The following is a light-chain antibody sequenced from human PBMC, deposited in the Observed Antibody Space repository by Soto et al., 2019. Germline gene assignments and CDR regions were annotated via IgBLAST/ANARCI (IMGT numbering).Light chain of an antibody. CDR3: HQYYNYFRS. J-gene: IGKJ1*01. Sequence: DIQMTQSPSTLSASVGDRVTITCRASQSISSWLAWYQQKPGKAPKLLIYKASSLESGVPSRFSGSGSGTEFTLTISSLQPDDFATYYCHQYYNYFRSFGQGTKVEIK. V-gene: IGKV1-5*03. CDR2: KAS. CDR1: QSISSW.